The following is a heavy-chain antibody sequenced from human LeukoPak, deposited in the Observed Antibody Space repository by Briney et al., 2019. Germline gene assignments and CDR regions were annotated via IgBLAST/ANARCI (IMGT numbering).Heavy chain of an antibody. D-gene: IGHD2-21*02. Sequence: GGSLRLSCAASGFTFSNYAMSWVRQAPGKGLEWVSAISGSGGSTYYADSVKGRFTISRDNSKNTLYLQMNNLRTEDTAVYYCASKWYCGGDCYYQIDFWGQGTLVTVSS. CDR3: ASKWYCGGDCYYQIDF. CDR2: ISGSGGST. CDR1: GFTFSNYA. J-gene: IGHJ4*02. V-gene: IGHV3-23*01.